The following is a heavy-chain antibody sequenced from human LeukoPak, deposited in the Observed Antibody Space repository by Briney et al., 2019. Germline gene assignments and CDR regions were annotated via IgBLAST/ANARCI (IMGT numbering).Heavy chain of an antibody. CDR1: GFTVSSNY. CDR2: IYSGGST. V-gene: IGHV3-53*01. CDR3: AKGLLTDLLHWFDP. J-gene: IGHJ5*02. D-gene: IGHD7-27*01. Sequence: GGSLRLSCAASGFTVSSNYMSWVRQAPGKGLEWVSVIYSGGSTYYADSVKGRFTISRDNSKNTLYLQMNSLRAEDTAVYYCAKGLLTDLLHWFDPWGQGTLVTVSS.